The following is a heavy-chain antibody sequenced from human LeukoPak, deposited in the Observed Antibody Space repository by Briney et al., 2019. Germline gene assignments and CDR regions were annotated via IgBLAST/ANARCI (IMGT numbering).Heavy chain of an antibody. CDR2: ISGSGGST. Sequence: PGGSLRLSCAASGFTFSSYAMSWVRQAPGKGLEWVSAISGSGGSTYYADSVKGRFTISRDNSKNTLYMQMNSLRAEDTAVYYCAKTPDYYDSSGYLFDYWGQGTLVTASS. D-gene: IGHD3-22*01. CDR1: GFTFSSYA. CDR3: AKTPDYYDSSGYLFDY. V-gene: IGHV3-23*01. J-gene: IGHJ4*02.